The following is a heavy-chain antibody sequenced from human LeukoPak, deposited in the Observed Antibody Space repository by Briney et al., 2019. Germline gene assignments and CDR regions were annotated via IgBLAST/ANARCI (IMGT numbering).Heavy chain of an antibody. CDR2: IDREDGEA. Sequence: ASAKVSCKVSGYSLIELSMHWVRQGPGKGLEWMGGIDREDGEAIYAQKFEGGVAMTEDTSTDTAFLELSSLTSEDTAVYYCATLDLPPATAAVAAWGRGTLVTVSS. D-gene: IGHD6-13*01. CDR1: GYSLIELS. J-gene: IGHJ5*02. CDR3: ATLDLPPATAAVAA. V-gene: IGHV1-24*01.